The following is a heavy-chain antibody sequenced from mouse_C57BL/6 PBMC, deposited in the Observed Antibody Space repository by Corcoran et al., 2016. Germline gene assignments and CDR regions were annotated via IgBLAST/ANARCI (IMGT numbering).Heavy chain of an antibody. CDR3: ARCDYGSSYYARDY. V-gene: IGHV14-3*01. CDR1: GFNIKNTY. Sequence: EVQLQQSVAELVRPGASVKLSCTASGFNIKNTYMHWVKQRPEQGLEWIGRIDPANGNTKYAPKVQGKATITADTSSNTADLQLSSLTTEDTAIEYGARCDYGSSYYARDYWGQGTSVTVSS. D-gene: IGHD1-1*01. CDR2: IDPANGNT. J-gene: IGHJ4*01.